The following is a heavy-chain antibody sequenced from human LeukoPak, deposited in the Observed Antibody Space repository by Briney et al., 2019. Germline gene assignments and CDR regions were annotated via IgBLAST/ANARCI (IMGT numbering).Heavy chain of an antibody. CDR2: ISYDGNNK. Sequence: GGSLRLSCAASGFTFRNYAMHWVRQASGKGLECVAIISYDGNNKYYADSVKGRFTISRDNAKNSLYLQMNSLRAEDTAVYYCARALDIVATITPIDYWGQGTLVTVSS. J-gene: IGHJ4*02. CDR1: GFTFRNYA. D-gene: IGHD5-12*01. CDR3: ARALDIVATITPIDY. V-gene: IGHV3-30-3*01.